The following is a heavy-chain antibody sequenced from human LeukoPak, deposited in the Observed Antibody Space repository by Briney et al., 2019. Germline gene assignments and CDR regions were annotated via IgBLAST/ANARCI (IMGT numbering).Heavy chain of an antibody. CDR3: ARTSSAVNTKGLDS. CDR2: VYSGGST. J-gene: IGHJ4*02. Sequence: GGSLRPSCAASGFTVSSNYMSWVRQAPGKGLEWVSVVYSGGSTEYADSVKGRFTISRDNSKNTLYLQMNSLRAEDTAVYYCARTSSAVNTKGLDSWGQGTLVTVSS. CDR1: GFTVSSNY. V-gene: IGHV3-53*01. D-gene: IGHD6-13*01.